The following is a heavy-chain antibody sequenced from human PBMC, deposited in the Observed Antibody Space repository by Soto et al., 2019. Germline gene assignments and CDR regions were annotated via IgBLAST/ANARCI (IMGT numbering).Heavy chain of an antibody. J-gene: IGHJ6*02. D-gene: IGHD2-15*01. V-gene: IGHV1-69*13. Sequence: GASVKVSCKASGGTFSSYAISWVRQAPGQGLEWMGGIIPIFGTANYAQKFQGRVTITADESTSTAYMELSSLRSEDTAVYYCARGLLXGSSPPRIYSGMDVWGQGTTVTVSS. CDR1: GGTFSSYA. CDR2: IIPIFGTA. CDR3: ARGLLXGSSPPRIYSGMDV.